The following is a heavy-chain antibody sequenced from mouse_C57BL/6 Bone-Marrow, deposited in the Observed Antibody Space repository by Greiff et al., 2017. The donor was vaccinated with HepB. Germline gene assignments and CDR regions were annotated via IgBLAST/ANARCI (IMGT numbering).Heavy chain of an antibody. CDR1: GFSLSTSGMG. CDR3: ARSLHLYYYGSSYFAY. V-gene: IGHV8-12*01. D-gene: IGHD1-1*01. CDR2: IYWDDDK. J-gene: IGHJ3*01. Sequence: QVTLKVSGPGILQSSQTLSLTCSFSGFSLSTSGMGVSWIRQPSGKGLEWLAHIYWDDDKRYNPSLKSRLTISKDTSRNQVFLKITSVDTADTATYYCARSLHLYYYGSSYFAYWGQGTLVTVSA.